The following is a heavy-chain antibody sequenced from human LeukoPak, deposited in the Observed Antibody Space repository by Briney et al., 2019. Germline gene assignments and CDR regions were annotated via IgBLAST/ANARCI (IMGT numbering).Heavy chain of an antibody. Sequence: GGTLRLSCAASGFTFSSYAMSWVRQAPGKGLEWVSTISGSGGNTYSADSVKGRFTISRDNSKNTLYLQMNSLRAEDTALYYCAKRGGSVGYYYYMDVWGKGTTVTVSS. J-gene: IGHJ6*03. D-gene: IGHD4-23*01. CDR2: ISGSGGNT. CDR3: AKRGGSVGYYYYMDV. V-gene: IGHV3-23*01. CDR1: GFTFSSYA.